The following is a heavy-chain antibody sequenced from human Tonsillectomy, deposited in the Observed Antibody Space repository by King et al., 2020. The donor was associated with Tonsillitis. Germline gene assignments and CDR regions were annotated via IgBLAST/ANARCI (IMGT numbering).Heavy chain of an antibody. V-gene: IGHV4-4*07. CDR2: IYTGGST. Sequence: VQLQESGPGLVKPLETLSLTCTVSGGSINSYYWSWIRQTAGEGLEWIGRIYTGGSTIYNPSLKSRVTLSVDTTKNRLSLKLSSVTAADTAMYYCAGSTSWYLYYFDYWGQGTLVTVSS. D-gene: IGHD2-2*01. J-gene: IGHJ4*02. CDR1: GGSINSYY. CDR3: AGSTSWYLYYFDY.